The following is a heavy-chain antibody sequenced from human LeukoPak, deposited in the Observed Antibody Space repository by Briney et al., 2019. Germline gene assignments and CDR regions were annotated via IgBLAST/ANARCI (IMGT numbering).Heavy chain of an antibody. CDR2: ISSSSSYI. Sequence: GGSLRLSCAASGFTFSSYSMNWVRQAPGKGLEWVSSISSSSSYIYYADSVKGRFTISRDNAKNSLYLQMNSLRAEDTAVYYCARGILWYTYYFDYWGQGTLVTVSS. V-gene: IGHV3-21*01. J-gene: IGHJ4*02. CDR1: GFTFSSYS. D-gene: IGHD2-21*01. CDR3: ARGILWYTYYFDY.